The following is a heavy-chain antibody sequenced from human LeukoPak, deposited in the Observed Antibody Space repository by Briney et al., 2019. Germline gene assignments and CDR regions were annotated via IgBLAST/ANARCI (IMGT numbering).Heavy chain of an antibody. J-gene: IGHJ4*02. Sequence: PGGSLRLSCAASGFTFSSYAMHWVRQAPGKGLEWVAVISYDGSNKYYADSVKGRFTISRDNAKSSLYLQMNSLRAEDTAVYYCARVVASNHFDYWGQGTLVTVSS. D-gene: IGHD2-15*01. CDR3: ARVVASNHFDY. V-gene: IGHV3-30-3*01. CDR1: GFTFSSYA. CDR2: ISYDGSNK.